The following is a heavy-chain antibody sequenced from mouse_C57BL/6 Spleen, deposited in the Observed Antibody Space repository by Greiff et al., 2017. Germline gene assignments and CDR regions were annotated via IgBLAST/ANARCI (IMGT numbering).Heavy chain of an antibody. V-gene: IGHV1-74*01. CDR1: GYTFTSYW. J-gene: IGHJ3*01. Sequence: QVQLQQPGAELVKPGASVKVSCKASGYTFTSYWMHWVKQRPGQGLEWIGRIHPSDSDTNYNQKFKGKATLTVDKSSSTAYMQLSSLTSEDSAVYYCAIDIYDGSGGAYWGQGTLVTVSA. CDR2: IHPSDSDT. CDR3: AIDIYDGSGGAY. D-gene: IGHD2-3*01.